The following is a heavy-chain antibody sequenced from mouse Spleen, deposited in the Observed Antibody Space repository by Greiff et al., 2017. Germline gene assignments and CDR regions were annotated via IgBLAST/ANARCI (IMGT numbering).Heavy chain of an antibody. CDR3: ARETLRLVWYFDV. CDR1: GYAFSSSW. CDR2: IYPGDGDT. J-gene: IGHJ1*01. D-gene: IGHD1-1*01. Sequence: QVQLQQSGPELVKPGASVKISCKASGYAFSSSWMNWVKQRPGKGLEWIGRIYPGDGDTNYNGKFKGKATLTADKSSSTAYMQLSSLTSEDSAVYFCARETLRLVWYFDVWGAGTTVTVSS. V-gene: IGHV1-82*01.